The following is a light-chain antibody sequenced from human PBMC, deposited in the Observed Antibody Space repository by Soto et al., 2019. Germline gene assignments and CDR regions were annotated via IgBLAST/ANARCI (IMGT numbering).Light chain of an antibody. Sequence: EIVLTQSPGILSLSPGERASLSCGASQSISSSFLAWYEQKPGKAPRLLIYGASSRATGIPDRLSGTGSETDFTLTIRRLEPEDFAVYYCQQYDNSPITFGQGTRL. CDR2: GAS. CDR1: QSISSSF. V-gene: IGKV3-20*01. J-gene: IGKJ5*01. CDR3: QQYDNSPIT.